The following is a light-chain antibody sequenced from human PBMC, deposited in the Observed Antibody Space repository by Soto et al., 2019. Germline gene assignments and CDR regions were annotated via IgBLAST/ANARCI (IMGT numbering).Light chain of an antibody. CDR3: AAWDDNLSGFYV. V-gene: IGLV1-47*01. Sequence: SVVTHAAKTSGIRGQRVTISCSGSASTIGRNYVYWYQQLPGTAPKLLIYRNSQRPSGVPDRFSGSKSGTSASLAISGLRSEDEADYYCAAWDDNLSGFYVFGDGTKVTVL. CDR1: ASTIGRNY. J-gene: IGLJ1*01. CDR2: RNS.